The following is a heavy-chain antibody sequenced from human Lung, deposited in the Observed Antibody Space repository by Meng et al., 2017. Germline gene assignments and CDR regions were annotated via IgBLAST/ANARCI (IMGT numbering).Heavy chain of an antibody. J-gene: IGHJ3*02. CDR3: TRRGNWGSAFDI. Sequence: QVQVVGSGGGVVQPGRSPRLSCVASGFSFSTYPVHWVRQAPGKGLQWVAIIAHDGYNKDYADSVKGRFTISRDNSKNTLSLEMNDLRVEDTAVYYCTRRGNWGSAFDIWGQGTMVTVSS. CDR2: IAHDGYNK. CDR1: GFSFSTYP. V-gene: IGHV3-30*04. D-gene: IGHD3-16*01.